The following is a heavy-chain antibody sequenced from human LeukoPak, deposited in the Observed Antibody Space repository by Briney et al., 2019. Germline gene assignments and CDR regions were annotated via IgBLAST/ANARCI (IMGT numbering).Heavy chain of an antibody. Sequence: GGSLRLSCAASGFTISSDSMHWLRQAPGKGLEYVSAIGYGGDTYYANSVKGRFTISRDISKNTLYLQMGSLRPEDMAVYYCARVGGSGSFDSWGQGTLVSVSS. CDR3: ARVGGSGSFDS. CDR2: IGYGGDT. J-gene: IGHJ4*02. V-gene: IGHV3-64*01. CDR1: GFTISSDS. D-gene: IGHD6-19*01.